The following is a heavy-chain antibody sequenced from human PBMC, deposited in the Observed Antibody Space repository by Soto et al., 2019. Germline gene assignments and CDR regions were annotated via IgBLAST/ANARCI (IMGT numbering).Heavy chain of an antibody. Sequence: QVQLVESGGGLVKPGGSLRLSCAASGLTFSDYYMSWIRQAPGKGLEWVSYISGSGSAIDYADSVKGRFTISRDNAKKSLYLQMNSLSAEDTAVYYCTRVPNWNDVYYFDYWGQGTLVTVSS. CDR1: GLTFSDYY. J-gene: IGHJ4*02. D-gene: IGHD1-1*01. V-gene: IGHV3-11*01. CDR3: TRVPNWNDVYYFDY. CDR2: ISGSGSAI.